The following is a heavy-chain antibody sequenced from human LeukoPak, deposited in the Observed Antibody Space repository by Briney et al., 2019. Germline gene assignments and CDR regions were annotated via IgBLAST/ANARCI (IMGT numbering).Heavy chain of an antibody. J-gene: IGHJ4*02. CDR1: GYTFTDYY. V-gene: IGHV1-2*02. Sequence: ASVKVSCKPSGYTFTDYYMHWVRQAPGQGLEWMGWINPNTGGTTYAQKFQGRVTMTRDTSITTAYMELTRLTSDDTAVYYCARVVDILTGHDTALDYWGQGTLVTVSS. CDR3: ARVVDILTGHDTALDY. D-gene: IGHD3-9*01. CDR2: INPNTGGT.